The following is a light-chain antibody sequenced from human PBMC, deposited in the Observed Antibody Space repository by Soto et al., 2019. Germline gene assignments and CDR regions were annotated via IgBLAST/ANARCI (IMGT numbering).Light chain of an antibody. Sequence: DTQMTQSPSSLSASVGDRVTIPCRTSQSVSKYLNWYQQKPGKSPKLLISAASSLQSGVPSRLSGSGSGTDFTLTISSLKHEDFATYYCQQANSFTWTFGQGTKVDIK. CDR2: AAS. CDR1: QSVSKY. J-gene: IGKJ1*01. CDR3: QQANSFTWT. V-gene: IGKV1-39*01.